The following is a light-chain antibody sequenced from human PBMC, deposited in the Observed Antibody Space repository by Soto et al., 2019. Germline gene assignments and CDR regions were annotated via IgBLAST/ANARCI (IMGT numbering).Light chain of an antibody. CDR1: SSDVGAYNV. Sequence: QSALTQPASVSGSPGQSITISCTGTSSDVGAYNVVSWYQQHPGKVPKLITSEVTKRPSGVSDRFSGSKSGNTASLTISGLQSEDEADYYCCSYAGAFWVFGGGTKVTVL. CDR3: CSYAGAFWV. CDR2: EVT. J-gene: IGLJ3*02. V-gene: IGLV2-23*02.